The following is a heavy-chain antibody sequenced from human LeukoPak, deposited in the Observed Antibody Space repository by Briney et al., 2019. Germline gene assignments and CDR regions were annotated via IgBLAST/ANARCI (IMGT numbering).Heavy chain of an antibody. D-gene: IGHD3-10*01. J-gene: IGHJ4*02. CDR2: INRDGSTI. V-gene: IGHV3-74*01. Sequence: QPGGSLRLSCAASGFTFSSYWMHWVRQAPGKGLVWVSRINRDGSTITYADSVKGRFTISRDDAKNALYLQMNSLRAEDTAVYYCARPGRAVPQGYWGQGTLVTVSS. CDR1: GFTFSSYW. CDR3: ARPGRAVPQGY.